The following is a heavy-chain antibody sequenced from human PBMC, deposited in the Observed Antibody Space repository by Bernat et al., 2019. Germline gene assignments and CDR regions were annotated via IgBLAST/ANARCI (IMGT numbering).Heavy chain of an antibody. CDR3: AGVDY. CDR2: INQDRSDK. Sequence: EVQLVESGGGLVQPGGSLRLSCAGSGFTFSSYWMNWFRQAPGKGLEWVANINQDRSDKYVVDSVKGQFTSTRDNAKNSVYLQMNSLRAEDTALYYCAGVDYWGQGTLVTVSS. V-gene: IGHV3-7*04. J-gene: IGHJ4*02. CDR1: GFTFSSYW.